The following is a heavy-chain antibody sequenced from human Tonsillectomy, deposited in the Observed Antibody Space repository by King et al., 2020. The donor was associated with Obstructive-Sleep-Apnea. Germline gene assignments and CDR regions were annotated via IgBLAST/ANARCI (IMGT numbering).Heavy chain of an antibody. CDR2: IYYSGRT. V-gene: IGHV4-39*07. D-gene: IGHD2-2*01. J-gene: IGHJ4*02. Sequence: LQLQESGPGLVKPSETLSLTCTVSGGSISSSSYYWGGIRQPPGKGLEWIWSIYYSGRTYYNPSLNSRVTISEDTSKNQSSLKLSSVTAADTAVYYCARTTLSCTDYWGQGTLVTVSS. CDR3: ARTTLSCTDY. CDR1: GGSISSSSYY.